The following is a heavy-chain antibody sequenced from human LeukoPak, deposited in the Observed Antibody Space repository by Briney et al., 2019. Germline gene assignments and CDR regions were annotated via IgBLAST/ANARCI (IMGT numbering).Heavy chain of an antibody. Sequence: GGSLRLSCAASGFTFSNYWMSWVRQAPGKGLEWVANMKGDGSEKHYVDSMKGRFTISRDNAKNSLYLQMNSLTAEDTAVYYCITPLPYSAQGGQGTLVTVSS. D-gene: IGHD2-21*01. CDR3: ITPLPYSAQ. V-gene: IGHV3-7*01. CDR1: GFTFSNYW. J-gene: IGHJ4*02. CDR2: MKGDGSEK.